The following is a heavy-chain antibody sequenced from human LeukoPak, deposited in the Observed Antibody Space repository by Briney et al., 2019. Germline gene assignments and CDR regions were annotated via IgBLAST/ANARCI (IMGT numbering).Heavy chain of an antibody. D-gene: IGHD2-15*01. J-gene: IGHJ6*03. Sequence: GASVKVSCKASGYTFTSYGISWVRQAPGQGLEWMGWISAYNGNTNYAQKLQGRVTMTTDTSTSTAYMELRSLRSDDTAVYYCARETPATPRQGNFYYYYMDVWGKGTTVTVSS. CDR3: ARETPATPRQGNFYYYYMDV. CDR1: GYTFTSYG. CDR2: ISAYNGNT. V-gene: IGHV1-18*01.